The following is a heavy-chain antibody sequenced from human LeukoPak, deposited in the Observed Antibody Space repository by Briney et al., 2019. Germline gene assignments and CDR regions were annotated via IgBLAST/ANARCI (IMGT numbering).Heavy chain of an antibody. Sequence: GGSLRLSCSPSRFTFSIFNIHWLRQAPGKGLQFVSGITSDGGSIDYADSVRGRFTISRDNSKNTLYLRMTSLRVEDTALYYFVRKLYGLGWHYSGPGTLVTVSS. CDR3: VRKLYGLGWHY. CDR1: RFTFSIFN. D-gene: IGHD3-10*01. CDR2: ITSDGGSI. V-gene: IGHV3-64D*06. J-gene: IGHJ4*02.